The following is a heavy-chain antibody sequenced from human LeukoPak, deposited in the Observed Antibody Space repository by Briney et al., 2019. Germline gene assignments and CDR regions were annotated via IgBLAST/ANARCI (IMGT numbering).Heavy chain of an antibody. Sequence: GGSLRLSCAASGFTFSSYDMSWVRQAPRKGLEWVSAISGSGADTYDADSVKGRFTISRDNSKNTLYLQMNSLRAEDTAVYYCAKDSNRGVWGSYRSYDYWGQGTLVTVSS. V-gene: IGHV3-23*01. J-gene: IGHJ4*02. CDR1: GFTFSSYD. CDR3: AKDSNRGVWGSYRSYDY. D-gene: IGHD3-16*01. CDR2: ISGSGADT.